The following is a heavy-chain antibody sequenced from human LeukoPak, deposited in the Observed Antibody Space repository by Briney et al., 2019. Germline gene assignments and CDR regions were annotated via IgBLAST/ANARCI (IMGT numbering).Heavy chain of an antibody. V-gene: IGHV3-33*06. CDR2: IWYDGSNK. J-gene: IGHJ4*02. CDR3: AKEYERLGELSFDY. CDR1: GFTFSSYG. Sequence: SGGSLRLSCAASGFTFSSYGMHWVRQAPGKGLEWVAVIWYDGSNKYYADSVKGRFTISRDNSKNTLYLQMNSLRAEDTAVYYCAKEYERLGELSFDYSGQGTLVTVSS. D-gene: IGHD3-16*02.